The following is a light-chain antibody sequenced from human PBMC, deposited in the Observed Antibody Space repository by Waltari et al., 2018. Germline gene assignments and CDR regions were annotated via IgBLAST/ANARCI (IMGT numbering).Light chain of an antibody. V-gene: IGKV2-30*02. Sequence: DVVLTQSPVSLPVTLGQPASISCRSSRSLLHSNGNTYLHWFHQRPGQSQRSLFYQVSKRDPGVPDRFSVSGSGTYFTLKISRVEAEDVGMYYCMQGTYGPNTFGGGTKVEIK. CDR3: MQGTYGPNT. CDR1: RSLLHSNGNTY. CDR2: QVS. J-gene: IGKJ4*01.